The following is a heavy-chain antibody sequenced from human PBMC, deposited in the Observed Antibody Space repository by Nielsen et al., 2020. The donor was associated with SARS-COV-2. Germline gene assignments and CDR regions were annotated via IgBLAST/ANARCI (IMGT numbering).Heavy chain of an antibody. D-gene: IGHD6-19*01. CDR1: GYTFTGYY. J-gene: IGHJ4*02. V-gene: IGHV1-2*02. Sequence: ASVKVSCKASGYTFTGYYMHWVRQAPGQGLEWMGWINPNSGGTNYAQKFQGRVTMTRDTSISTAYMELSRLRSDDTAVYYCARDGGIAVAGHGESYWGQGTLVTVSS. CDR3: ARDGGIAVAGHGESY. CDR2: INPNSGGT.